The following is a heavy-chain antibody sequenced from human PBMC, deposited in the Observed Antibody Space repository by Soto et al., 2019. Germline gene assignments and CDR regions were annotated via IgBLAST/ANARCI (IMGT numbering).Heavy chain of an antibody. CDR2: IYSDGTT. V-gene: IGHV3-53*01. J-gene: IGHJ4*02. Sequence: GGSLRLSCAASGFTVSSNYMNWVRQAPGKGLEWVSIIYSDGTTSYADSVKGRFTISRDNFKNTLHLQMNSLRAEDTAVYYCAILSNWGQGTLVTVSS. CDR3: AILSN. D-gene: IGHD2-15*01. CDR1: GFTVSSNY.